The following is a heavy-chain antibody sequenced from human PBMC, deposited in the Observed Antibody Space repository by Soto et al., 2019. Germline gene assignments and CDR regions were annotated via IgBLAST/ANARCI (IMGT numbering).Heavy chain of an antibody. J-gene: IGHJ4*02. CDR3: ASRDPGTSVDY. CDR1: GGPFTGNNW. Sequence: PSETLSLTYAVSGGPFTGNNWWTWVRQPPGQGLEWIGEIYRTGRTNYNPSLKSRVTISLDKSENQFSLKVTSLTAADTPVYYCASRDPGTSVDYSRQGTLVTVS. D-gene: IGHD1-7*01. CDR2: IYRTGRT. V-gene: IGHV4-4*02.